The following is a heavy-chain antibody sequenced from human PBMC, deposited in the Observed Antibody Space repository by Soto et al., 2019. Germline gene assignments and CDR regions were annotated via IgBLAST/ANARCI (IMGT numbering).Heavy chain of an antibody. CDR2: INPGNSDT. V-gene: IGHV5-51*01. Sequence: PGESLKISCKASGYSFTSYWIAWVRQTPGKGLEWMGIINPGNSDTRYSPSFQGQVTISADWPSGTTYLQLSSLKASDTAVYYCARGRSFRLVGVPLDSWGQGTLVTVSS. CDR1: GYSFTSYW. CDR3: ARGRSFRLVGVPLDS. D-gene: IGHD3-16*02. J-gene: IGHJ4*02.